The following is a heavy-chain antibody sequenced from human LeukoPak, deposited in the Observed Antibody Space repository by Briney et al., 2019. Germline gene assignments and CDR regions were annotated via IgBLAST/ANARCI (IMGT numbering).Heavy chain of an antibody. CDR3: ARVGQGDAFDI. V-gene: IGHV3-74*01. Sequence: GGSLRLSCAASGFTFSSYWMHWVRQAPGKGLVWVSRINSDGGSTSYADSVKGRFTISRDNAKNTLYLQMNSLRAEDTAVYYCARVGQGDAFDIWGQGTMVTVSS. J-gene: IGHJ3*02. CDR2: INSDGGST. CDR1: GFTFSSYW.